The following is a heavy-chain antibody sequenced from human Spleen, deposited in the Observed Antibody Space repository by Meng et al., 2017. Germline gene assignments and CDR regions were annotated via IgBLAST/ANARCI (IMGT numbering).Heavy chain of an antibody. CDR2: IGGSGATT. J-gene: IGHJ4*02. CDR1: GFTFSSYA. CDR3: ATAAAVDY. D-gene: IGHD6-13*01. V-gene: IGHV3-23*01. Sequence: GESLKISCAASGFTFSSYAMSWVRQAPGKGLEWVSAIGGSGATTYYADSVKGRFTISRDNSKNTLYLQMNSLRADDTAVYYCATAAAVDYWGQGTLVTVSS.